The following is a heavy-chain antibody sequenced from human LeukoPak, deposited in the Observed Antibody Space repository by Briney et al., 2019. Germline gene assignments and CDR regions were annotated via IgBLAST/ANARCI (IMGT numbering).Heavy chain of an antibody. J-gene: IGHJ5*02. CDR1: GFTFSNAW. CDR2: IKSKTDGGTT. V-gene: IGHV3-15*01. D-gene: IGHD3-9*01. Sequence: GGSLRLSCAASGFTFSNAWMSWVRQAPGKGLEWVGRIKSKTDGGTTDYAAPVKGRFTISRDDSKNTLYLQMNSLKTEDTAVYYCTAQYYDILTDYRFDPWGQGTLVTVSS. CDR3: TAQYYDILTDYRFDP.